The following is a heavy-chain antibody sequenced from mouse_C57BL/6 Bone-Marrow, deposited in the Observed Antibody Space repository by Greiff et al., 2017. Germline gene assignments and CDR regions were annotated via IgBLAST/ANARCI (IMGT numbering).Heavy chain of an antibody. CDR1: GYTFTSYW. Sequence: QVQLQQPGAELVKPGASVKMSCKASGYTFTSYWITWVKQRPGQGLEWIGDIYPGSGSTNYNEKFKSKATLTVDTSSSTAYMQLSSLTSADSAVYYCARETAQATNFDGWGTGTTVTVTS. CDR3: ARETAQATNFDG. D-gene: IGHD3-2*02. J-gene: IGHJ1*03. CDR2: IYPGSGST. V-gene: IGHV1-55*01.